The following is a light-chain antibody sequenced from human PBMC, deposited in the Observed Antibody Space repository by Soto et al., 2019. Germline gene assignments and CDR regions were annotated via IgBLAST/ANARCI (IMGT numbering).Light chain of an antibody. CDR2: EVS. CDR3: SSYAGSNNLVV. CDR1: SSDVGGYNY. J-gene: IGLJ2*01. V-gene: IGLV2-8*01. Sequence: QSALTQPPSASGSPGQSVTISCTGTSSDVGGYNYVSWYQQHPGKAPKLMIYEVSERPSGVPDSFSGSKSGNTASLTVSGLQAEDEADYYCSSYAGSNNLVVFGGGTKLTVL.